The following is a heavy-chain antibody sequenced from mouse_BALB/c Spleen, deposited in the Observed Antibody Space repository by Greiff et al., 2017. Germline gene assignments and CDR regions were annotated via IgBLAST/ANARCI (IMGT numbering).Heavy chain of an antibody. D-gene: IGHD2-14*01. CDR1: GFTFSNYW. J-gene: IGHJ3*01. CDR2: IRLKSNNYAT. V-gene: IGHV6-6*02. Sequence: EVQVVESGGGLVQPGGSMKLSCVASGFTFSNYWMNWVRQSPEKGLEWVAEIRLKSNNYATHYAESVKGRFTISRDDSKSSVYLQMNNLRAEDTGIYYCTRGYGFAYWGQGTLVTVSA. CDR3: TRGYGFAY.